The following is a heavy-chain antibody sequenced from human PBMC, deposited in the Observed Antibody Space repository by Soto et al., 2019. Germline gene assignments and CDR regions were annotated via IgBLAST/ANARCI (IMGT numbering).Heavy chain of an antibody. CDR3: ARDRDDFWSGSRGMDV. D-gene: IGHD3-3*01. J-gene: IGHJ6*04. Sequence: GGSLRLSCAASGFTVSSNYMSWVRQAPGKGLEWVSVIYSGGSTYYADSVKGRFTISRDNSKNTLYLQMNSLRAEDTAVYYCARDRDDFWSGSRGMDVSGAGTTLTVYS. CDR2: IYSGGST. V-gene: IGHV3-53*01. CDR1: GFTVSSNY.